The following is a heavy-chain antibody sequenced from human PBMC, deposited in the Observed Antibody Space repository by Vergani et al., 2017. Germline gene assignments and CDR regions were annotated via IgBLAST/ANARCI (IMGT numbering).Heavy chain of an antibody. CDR1: GFSFGNYA. Sequence: QVKLEESGGGVVQPGRSLRLSCAASGFSFGNYAMHWVRQAPGKGLEWVAMISYDGDRRDYGDFAKGRFTISRDSSKTVYLQMNSLRVEDTAMYFCAKDLSYSTAWPNFDSRGQGTLVTVSS. V-gene: IGHV3-30*04. D-gene: IGHD4-11*01. J-gene: IGHJ4*02. CDR2: ISYDGDRR. CDR3: AKDLSYSTAWPNFDS.